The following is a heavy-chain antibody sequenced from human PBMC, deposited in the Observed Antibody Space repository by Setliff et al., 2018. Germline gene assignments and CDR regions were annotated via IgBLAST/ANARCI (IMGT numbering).Heavy chain of an antibody. CDR2: INPNDGYT. J-gene: IGHJ5*02. V-gene: IGHV1-46*01. CDR3: ARDPFRNYDTAPVWFDP. D-gene: IGHD3-22*01. CDR1: GHSLTSNH. Sequence: GASVKVSCKASGHSLTSNHFHWGRQAPGKGLEWMGTINPNDGYTIYAPAFQGRVAMTTDTSTGTAYMEVSSLRSDDTAVYYCARDPFRNYDTAPVWFDPWGQGTLVTVSS.